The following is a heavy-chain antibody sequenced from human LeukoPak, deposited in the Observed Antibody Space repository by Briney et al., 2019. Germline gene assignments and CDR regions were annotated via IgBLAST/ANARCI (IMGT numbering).Heavy chain of an antibody. CDR1: GYSFPSYG. CDR2: IRPHTGET. Sequence: ASVKVSCKASGYSFPSYGINWVRQASGQGLEWMGWIRPHTGETNSAQRFQDRVTMTTDTSTTTAYMELRSLRFDDTAVYYCARDRGGKGSAIFYWGQGSLVTVSS. D-gene: IGHD2-2*01. V-gene: IGHV1-18*01. J-gene: IGHJ4*02. CDR3: ARDRGGKGSAIFY.